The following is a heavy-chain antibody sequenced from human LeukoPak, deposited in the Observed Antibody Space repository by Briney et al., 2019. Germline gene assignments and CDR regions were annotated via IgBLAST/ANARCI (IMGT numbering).Heavy chain of an antibody. V-gene: IGHV3-30-3*01. CDR1: GFTFSHYA. CDR2: ITYDGGEK. J-gene: IGHJ4*02. D-gene: IGHD2-2*01. Sequence: GGSLRLSCAASGFTFSHYAMHWVRQAPDKGLEWVAVITYDGGEKYYADSVKGRFTISRDNSKNTLYLQMNGLRAEDTAVYYCAKGVIVVVPAARGFEYWGQGIRVTVSS. CDR3: AKGVIVVVPAARGFEY.